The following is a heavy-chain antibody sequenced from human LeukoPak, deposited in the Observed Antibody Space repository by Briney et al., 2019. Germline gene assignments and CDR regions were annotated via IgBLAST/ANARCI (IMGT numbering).Heavy chain of an antibody. Sequence: GGSLRLSCAASGLHFSGTAMSWVRQAPGKGLEWVAAISHDGMNAYYADSVKGRFNISRDNSKKTVSLEMSSLPAADTGVYYCAKDGAQYSSGPECDPRGQGALVTVSP. CDR3: AKDGAQYSSGPECDP. D-gene: IGHD6-19*01. J-gene: IGHJ5*02. CDR2: ISHDGMNA. V-gene: IGHV3-23*01. CDR1: GLHFSGTA.